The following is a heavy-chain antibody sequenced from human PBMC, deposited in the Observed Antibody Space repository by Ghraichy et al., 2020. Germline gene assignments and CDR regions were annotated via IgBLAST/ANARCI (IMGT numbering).Heavy chain of an antibody. V-gene: IGHV2-70*01. D-gene: IGHD5-18*01. CDR3: ARRYSYGHDDYYFDY. J-gene: IGHJ4*02. CDR2: IEWDDDK. CDR1: GFSLSTREMC. Sequence: GPTLVKPTQTLTLTCTFSGFSLSTREMCVTWIRQPPGKALEWLALIEWDDDKYYRTSLKTRLTISKDTSKNQVVLTMTNMDPVDTATYYCARRYSYGHDDYYFDYWGQGTLVTVSS.